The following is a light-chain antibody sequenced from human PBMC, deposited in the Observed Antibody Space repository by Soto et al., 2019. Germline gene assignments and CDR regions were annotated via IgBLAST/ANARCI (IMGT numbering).Light chain of an antibody. V-gene: IGLV2-14*01. CDR3: SSYTSSNTLV. CDR2: ENS. CDR1: SSDIGAYNY. Sequence: QSALTQPASVSGSPGQSITISCTGTSSDIGAYNYVSWYQQHPGKAPKLLIFENSDRPSGVPNRFSGSKSGNTASLTISGLQAEDEADYYCSSYTSSNTLVFGGGTKLTVL. J-gene: IGLJ2*01.